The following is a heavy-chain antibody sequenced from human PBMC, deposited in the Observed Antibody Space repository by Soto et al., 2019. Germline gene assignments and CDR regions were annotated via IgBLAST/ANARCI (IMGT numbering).Heavy chain of an antibody. Sequence: PSETLSLTCAVYGGSFSGYYWSWIRQPPGKGLEWIGEINHSGSTNYNPSLKSRVTISVDTSKNQFSLKLSSVTAADTAMYYCARLVIIEAAAPGGWFDPWGQGTLVTVSS. CDR2: INHSGST. J-gene: IGHJ5*02. D-gene: IGHD6-13*01. V-gene: IGHV4-34*01. CDR1: GGSFSGYY. CDR3: ARLVIIEAAAPGGWFDP.